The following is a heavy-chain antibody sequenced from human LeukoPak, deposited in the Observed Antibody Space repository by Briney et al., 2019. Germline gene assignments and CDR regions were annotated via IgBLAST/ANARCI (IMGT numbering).Heavy chain of an antibody. D-gene: IGHD4-23*01. Sequence: GGSLRLSCAASGFSFSNYGMHWVRQAPGKGLEWMTFIQNDGAKTYYPESVKGRLTISRDNSKNTLYLQMNSLRAEDTAIYYCAKDLRGTNSAGLEYWGQGTLVTVSS. CDR2: IQNDGAKT. J-gene: IGHJ4*02. V-gene: IGHV3-30*02. CDR3: AKDLRGTNSAGLEY. CDR1: GFSFSNYG.